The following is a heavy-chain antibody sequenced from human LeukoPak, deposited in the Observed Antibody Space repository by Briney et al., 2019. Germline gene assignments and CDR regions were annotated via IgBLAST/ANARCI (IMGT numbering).Heavy chain of an antibody. V-gene: IGHV3-53*01. Sequence: GGSLRLSCAASGFTISSYYMAWVRQAPGKGLEWVSVIYHSGNTDYADSVKGRFTISRDNSKNTVYLQMSSLRAEDTAVYYCARVRVTGYSNSAYWGLGTLVTVSS. D-gene: IGHD3-9*01. CDR1: GFTISSYY. J-gene: IGHJ4*02. CDR3: ARVRVTGYSNSAY. CDR2: IYHSGNT.